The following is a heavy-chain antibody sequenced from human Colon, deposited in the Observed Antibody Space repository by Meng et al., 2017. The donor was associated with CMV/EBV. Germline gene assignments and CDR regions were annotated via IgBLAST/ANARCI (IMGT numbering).Heavy chain of an antibody. V-gene: IGHV4-34*01. D-gene: IGHD3-3*01. J-gene: IGHJ5*02. CDR1: GVPLSSYH. CDR3: ARQIWSGSLYNWFDP. CDR2: INHNGIT. Sequence: VSGVPLSSYHWSWIRQAPRKDLEWIGDINHNGITKYNPSLKSRLTMSVDMSGNEFSLRLSSVTAADTAVYYCARQIWSGSLYNWFDPWGQGTLVTVSS.